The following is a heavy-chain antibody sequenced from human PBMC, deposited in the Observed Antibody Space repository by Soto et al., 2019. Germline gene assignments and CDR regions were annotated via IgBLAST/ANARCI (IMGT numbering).Heavy chain of an antibody. D-gene: IGHD2-15*01. CDR3: ARDIDG. Sequence: EVQVVESGGGLVQPGGSLRLSCAASGFTFSSYSMNWVRLAPGKGLEWVSYISSSSSTIFYADSVKGRFTISRDNAKNSLYLQMNSLRAEDTAVYYCARDIDGGGQGTLVTVSS. J-gene: IGHJ4*02. CDR2: ISSSSSTI. CDR1: GFTFSSYS. V-gene: IGHV3-48*01.